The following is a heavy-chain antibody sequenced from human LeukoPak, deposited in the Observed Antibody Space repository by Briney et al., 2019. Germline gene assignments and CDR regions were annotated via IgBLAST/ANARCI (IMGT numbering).Heavy chain of an antibody. J-gene: IGHJ4*02. V-gene: IGHV4-59*01. CDR2: IYYSGST. Sequence: KTSETLSLSCTVSGGSISSYYWSWIRQPPGKGLEWIGYIYYSGSTNYNPSLKSRVTISVDTSKNQFSLKLSSVTAADTAVYYCAREGGSPGYFDYWGQGTLVTVSS. CDR1: GGSISSYY. D-gene: IGHD5-12*01. CDR3: AREGGSPGYFDY.